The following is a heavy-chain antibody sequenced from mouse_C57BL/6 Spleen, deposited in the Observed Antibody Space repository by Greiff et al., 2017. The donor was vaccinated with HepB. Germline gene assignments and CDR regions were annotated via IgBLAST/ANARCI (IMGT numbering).Heavy chain of an antibody. V-gene: IGHV1-50*01. CDR3: AYGYDVNFDV. CDR1: GYTFTSYW. CDR2: IDPSDSYT. D-gene: IGHD2-2*01. J-gene: IGHJ1*03. Sequence: VQLQQPGAELVKPGASVKLSCKASGYTFTSYWMQWVKQRPGKGLEWIGEIDPSDSYTNYNQKFKGKATLTVDTSSSTAYMQLSSLTSEDSAVYYWAYGYDVNFDVWGTGTTVTVSS.